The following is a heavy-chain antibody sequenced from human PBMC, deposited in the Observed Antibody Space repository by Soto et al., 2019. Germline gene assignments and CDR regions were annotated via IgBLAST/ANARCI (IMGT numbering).Heavy chain of an antibody. CDR3: ARDPKVPQGYGMDV. CDR2: IWYDGSNK. V-gene: IGHV3-33*01. J-gene: IGHJ6*02. D-gene: IGHD2-2*01. CDR1: GFTFSSYG. Sequence: GGSLRLSCAASGFTFSSYGMHWVRQAPGKGLEWVAVIWYDGSNKYYADSVKGRFTISRDNSKNTLYLQMNSLRAEDTAVYYCARDPKVPQGYGMDVWGQGTTVTVSS.